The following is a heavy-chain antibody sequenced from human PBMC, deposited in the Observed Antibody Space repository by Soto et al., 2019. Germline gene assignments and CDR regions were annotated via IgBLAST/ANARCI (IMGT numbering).Heavy chain of an antibody. CDR2: ISWNSGSI. CDR1: GFTFDDYA. CDR3: AKDTAYDILTGYDY. V-gene: IGHV3-9*01. J-gene: IGHJ4*02. Sequence: GGSLRLSCAASGFTFDDYAMHWVRQAPGKGLEWVSGISWNSGSIGYADSVKGRFTISRDNAKNSLYLQMNSLRAEDTALYYCAKDTAYDILTGYDYWGQGTLVTVSS. D-gene: IGHD3-9*01.